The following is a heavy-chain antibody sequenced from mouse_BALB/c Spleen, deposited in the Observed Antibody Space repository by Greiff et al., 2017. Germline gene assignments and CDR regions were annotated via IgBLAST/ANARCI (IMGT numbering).Heavy chain of an antibody. CDR1: GYTFTSYW. Sequence: VQLQQSGAELARPGASVKLSCKASGYTFTSYWMQWVKQRPGQGLEWIGAIYPGDGDTRYTQKFKGKATLTADKSSSTAYMQLSSLASEDSAVYYCARGLLGIDYWGQGTTLTVSS. D-gene: IGHD2-10*01. CDR2: IYPGDGDT. CDR3: ARGLLGIDY. V-gene: IGHV1-87*01. J-gene: IGHJ2*01.